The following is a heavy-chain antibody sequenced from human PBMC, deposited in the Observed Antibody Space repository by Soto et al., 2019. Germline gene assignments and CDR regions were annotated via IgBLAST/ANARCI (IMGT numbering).Heavy chain of an antibody. J-gene: IGHJ6*02. CDR1: GGSISDYY. D-gene: IGHD1-26*01. CDR2: IYYNVTT. V-gene: IGHV4-59*08. Sequence: QVQLQESGPGLVKPSETLSLTCTVSGGSISDYYWSWIRQPPGKGLECIGYIYYNVTTNYSPSLRVRVTISVDTSTNQFSLKLSSVTAADSAIYYCARQSGGYYYGGMDVWGQGTTVTVSS. CDR3: ARQSGGYYYGGMDV.